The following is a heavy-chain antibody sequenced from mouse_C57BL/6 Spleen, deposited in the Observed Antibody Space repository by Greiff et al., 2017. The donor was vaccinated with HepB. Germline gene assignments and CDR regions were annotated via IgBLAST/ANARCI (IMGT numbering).Heavy chain of an antibody. CDR3: TRLGSGSYYAMDY. D-gene: IGHD3-3*01. CDR2: IDPETGGT. V-gene: IGHV1-15*01. J-gene: IGHJ4*01. CDR1: GYTFTDYE. Sequence: VHLVESGAELVRPGASVTLSCKASGYTFTDYEMHWVKQTPVHGLEWIGAIDPETGGTAYNQKFKGKAILTADKSSSTAYMELRSLTSEDSAVYYCTRLGSGSYYAMDYWGQGTSVTVSS.